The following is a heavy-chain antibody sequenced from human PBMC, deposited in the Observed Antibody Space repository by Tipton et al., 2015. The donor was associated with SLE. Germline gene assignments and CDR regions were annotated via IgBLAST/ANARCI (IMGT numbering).Heavy chain of an antibody. CDR3: ARGRKDYGDYYFDY. J-gene: IGHJ4*02. D-gene: IGHD4-17*01. CDR2: INHSGST. Sequence: TLSLTCTVSGGSISSYYRSWIRQPPGKGLEWIGEINHSGSTNYNPSLKSRVTISVDTSKNQFSLKLSSVTAADTAVYYCARGRKDYGDYYFDYWGQGTLVTVSS. V-gene: IGHV4-34*01. CDR1: GGSISSYY.